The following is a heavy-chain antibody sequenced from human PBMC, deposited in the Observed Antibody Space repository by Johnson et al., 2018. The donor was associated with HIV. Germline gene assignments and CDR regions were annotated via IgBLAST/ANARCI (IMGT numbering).Heavy chain of an antibody. D-gene: IGHD6-6*01. CDR1: GFTFSSYG. V-gene: IGHV3-33*06. J-gene: IGHJ3*02. Sequence: QVLLVESGGGVVQPGRSLRLSCAASGFTFSSYGMHWVRQAPGKGLEWVAVIWYDGSNKYYADSVKGRFPISRDNSKNTLYLQMKSLRAEDTAVYYCAKDRGAARAFDAFDIWGQGTMVTVSS. CDR3: AKDRGAARAFDAFDI. CDR2: IWYDGSNK.